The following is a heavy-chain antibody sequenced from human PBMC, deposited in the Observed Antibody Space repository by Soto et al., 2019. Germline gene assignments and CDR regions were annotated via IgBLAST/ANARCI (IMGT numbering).Heavy chain of an antibody. J-gene: IGHJ6*04. Sequence: QITLKESGPTLVNPTQTLTLTCTFSGFSLSTSGVGVGWIRQPPGTALGGLALISCDDDKRYSPSLKSRLTITKGTSTSPVALTLTNMDPVDTATYYSAHRRADFWSGYNGMDVSGRRTTVTVSS. CDR3: AHRRADFWSGYNGMDV. D-gene: IGHD3-3*01. V-gene: IGHV2-5*02. CDR1: GFSLSTSGVG. CDR2: ISCDDDK.